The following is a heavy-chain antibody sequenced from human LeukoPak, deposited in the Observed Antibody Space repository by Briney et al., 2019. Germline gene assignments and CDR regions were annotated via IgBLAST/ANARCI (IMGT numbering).Heavy chain of an antibody. CDR1: GFSFGDNW. D-gene: IGHD3-10*01. CDR3: GRWGVTAGLDY. J-gene: IGHJ4*02. CDR2: INPHGTEK. V-gene: IGHV3-7*01. Sequence: GGSLRLSCVASGFSFGDNWMGWVRQAPGKGLEWVANINPHGTEKYYADSLEGRFSVSRDNAKNSVYLQMNSLRVEDAGIYYCGRWGVTAGLDYWGQGSLVTVSS.